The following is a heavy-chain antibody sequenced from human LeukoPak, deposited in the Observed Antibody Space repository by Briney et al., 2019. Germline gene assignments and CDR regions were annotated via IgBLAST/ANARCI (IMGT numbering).Heavy chain of an antibody. Sequence: GGSLRLSCAASGFTFSSYSMNWVRQAPGKGLEWVSSISSSSSYIYYADSVKGRFTISRDNAKNSLYLQMNSLRAEDTAVYYCARDLPPSSGPREFGYWGQGTLVTVSS. D-gene: IGHD6-19*01. V-gene: IGHV3-21*01. CDR3: ARDLPPSSGPREFGY. CDR2: ISSSSSYI. J-gene: IGHJ4*02. CDR1: GFTFSSYS.